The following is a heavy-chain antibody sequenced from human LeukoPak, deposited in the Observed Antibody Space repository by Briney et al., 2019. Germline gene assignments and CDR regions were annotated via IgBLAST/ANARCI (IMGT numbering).Heavy chain of an antibody. CDR2: INADGDKT. CDR1: GYTFTSYY. Sequence: ASVKVSCKASGYTFTSYYMHWVRQAPGQGLEWMGVINADGDKTTYAEKFRGRLTLTTDTSTTSVFMELSSLGSEDTAVYFCARPSRSSWFYYYGMDVWGPGTTVIVSS. CDR3: ARPSRSSWFYYYGMDV. J-gene: IGHJ6*02. D-gene: IGHD6-13*01. V-gene: IGHV1-46*01.